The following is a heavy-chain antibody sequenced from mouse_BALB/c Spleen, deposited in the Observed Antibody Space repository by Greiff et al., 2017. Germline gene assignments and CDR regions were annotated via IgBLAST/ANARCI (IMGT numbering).Heavy chain of an antibody. Sequence: EVQLQQSGTVLARPGASVKMSCKASGYSFTSYWMHWVKQRPGQGLEWIGAIYPGNSDTSYNQKFKGKAKLTAVTSASTAYMELSSLTNEDSAVYYCTRGYYDYDGWFAYWGQGTLVTVSA. CDR1: GYSFTSYW. CDR2: IYPGNSDT. J-gene: IGHJ3*01. V-gene: IGHV1-5*01. CDR3: TRGYYDYDGWFAY. D-gene: IGHD2-4*01.